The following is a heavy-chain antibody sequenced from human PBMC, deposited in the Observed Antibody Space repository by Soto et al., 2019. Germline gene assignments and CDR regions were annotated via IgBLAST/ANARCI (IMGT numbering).Heavy chain of an antibody. CDR3: ASQRWDKYSYGFDYYYYGMDV. J-gene: IGHJ6*02. V-gene: IGHV1-69*13. CDR1: GGTFSSYA. Sequence: GALLKVSCKASGGTFSSYAISWVRQAPGQGLEWMGGIIPIFGTANYAQKFQGRVTITADESTSTAYMELSSLRSEDTAVYYCASQRWDKYSYGFDYYYYGMDVWGQGTTVTLSS. CDR2: IIPIFGTA. D-gene: IGHD5-18*01.